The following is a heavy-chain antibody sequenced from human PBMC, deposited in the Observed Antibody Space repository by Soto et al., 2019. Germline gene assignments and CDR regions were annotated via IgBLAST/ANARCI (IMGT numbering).Heavy chain of an antibody. CDR3: ARSPRTGGQKFDS. CDR1: GGSINTAGYY. Sequence: SEALSVTCNVTGGSINTAGYYWSWIRQVPGKGLEWIGYIFYSGSAYYHPSLKSRASISVDRSKNQFSLKVNSVTAADTAVYYCARSPRTGGQKFDSWGQGTLVTVSS. V-gene: IGHV4-31*03. D-gene: IGHD1-1*01. CDR2: IFYSGSA. J-gene: IGHJ4*02.